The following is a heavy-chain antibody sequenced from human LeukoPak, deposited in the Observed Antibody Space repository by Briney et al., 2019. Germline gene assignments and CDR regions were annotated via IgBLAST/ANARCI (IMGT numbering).Heavy chain of an antibody. J-gene: IGHJ4*02. Sequence: ASVKVSCKASGYTFTGYYMHWVRQAPGQGPEWMGWINPNSGGTNYAQKFQGRVTMTRDTSISTAYMELSRLRSDDTAVYYCARGRTYYDSSGPVDYWGQGTLVTVSS. CDR2: INPNSGGT. V-gene: IGHV1-2*02. D-gene: IGHD3-22*01. CDR3: ARGRTYYDSSGPVDY. CDR1: GYTFTGYY.